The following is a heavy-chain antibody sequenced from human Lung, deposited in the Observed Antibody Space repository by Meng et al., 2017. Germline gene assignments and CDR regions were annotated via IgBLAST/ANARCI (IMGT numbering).Heavy chain of an antibody. CDR3: ARDNYYDSGSYSGFDY. CDR2: ISSSSRYI. CDR1: GFTFSNYS. D-gene: IGHD3-10*01. Sequence: EVQLVESGGGLVKPGGSLRLSCAAFGFTFSNYSMNWVRQAPGKGLEWVSSISSSSRYIYYADSLKGRFTISRDNAKNSLHLQMNSLRAEDTAVFYCARDNYYDSGSYSGFDYWGQGALVTVSS. J-gene: IGHJ4*02. V-gene: IGHV3-21*01.